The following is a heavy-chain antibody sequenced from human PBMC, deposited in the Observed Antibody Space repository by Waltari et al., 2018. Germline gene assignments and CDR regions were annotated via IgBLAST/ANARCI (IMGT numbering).Heavy chain of an antibody. D-gene: IGHD3-16*01. V-gene: IGHV3-30-3*01. CDR2: ISYDGSNK. CDR3: ASEPEMGAADLEY. J-gene: IGHJ4*02. CDR1: GFTFSSYA. Sequence: QVQLVESGGGVVQPGRSLRLSCAASGFTFSSYAMHWVRQAPGKGLEWVAVISYDGSNKYYADSVKGRFTISRDNSKNTLYLQMNSLRAEDTAVYYCASEPEMGAADLEYWGKGTL.